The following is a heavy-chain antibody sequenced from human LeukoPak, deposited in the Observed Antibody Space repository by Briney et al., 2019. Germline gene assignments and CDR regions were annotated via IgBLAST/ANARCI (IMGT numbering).Heavy chain of an antibody. CDR1: GYTFTSYY. Sequence: GASVKVSCKSSGYTFTSYYMHWVRQAPGEGLEGMGWMNPNSGSTGYAQKFQGRVTMTRNTYISTAYIELSNLRTEDTALYYCAKTSLSDSSGHYYYMDVWGKGTTVTVSS. CDR3: AKTSLSDSSGHYYYMDV. D-gene: IGHD3-3*01. V-gene: IGHV1-8*01. CDR2: MNPNSGST. J-gene: IGHJ6*03.